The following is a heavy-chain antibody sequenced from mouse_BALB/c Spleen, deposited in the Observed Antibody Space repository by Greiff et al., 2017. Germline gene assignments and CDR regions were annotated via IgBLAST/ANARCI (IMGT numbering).Heavy chain of an antibody. J-gene: IGHJ4*01. V-gene: IGHV1-5*01. Sequence: VQLQQSGTVLARPGASVKMSCKASGYTFTSYWMHWVKQRPGQGLEWIGAIYPGNSDTSYNQKFKGKAKLTAVTSTSTAYMELSSLTNEDSAVYYCTRSIPHYGSSWGDYWGQGTSVTVSS. CDR2: IYPGNSDT. D-gene: IGHD1-1*01. CDR1: GYTFTSYW. CDR3: TRSIPHYGSSWGDY.